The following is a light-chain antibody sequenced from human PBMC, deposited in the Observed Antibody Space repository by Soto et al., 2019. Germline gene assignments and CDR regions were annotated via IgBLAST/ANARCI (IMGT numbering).Light chain of an antibody. V-gene: IGKV3-20*01. J-gene: IGKJ1*01. CDR1: QSVSSNN. Sequence: EIVLTQSPDTLSLSPGERATLSCRASQSVSSNNLAWYQHKPGQPPRLLIYVASRRATGIPDRFSGSGSGSEFTLTITRLEPEDFAVHYCQQHGSGPWTFGQGTKVEIK. CDR2: VAS. CDR3: QQHGSGPWT.